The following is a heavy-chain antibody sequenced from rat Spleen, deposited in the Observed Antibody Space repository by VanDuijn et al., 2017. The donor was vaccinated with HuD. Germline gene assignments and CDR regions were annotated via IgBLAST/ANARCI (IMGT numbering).Heavy chain of an antibody. CDR1: GFSLTNFH. J-gene: IGHJ2*01. D-gene: IGHD4-3*01. V-gene: IGHV2-43*01. CDR3: ARGGFDY. CDR2: IWTGGST. Sequence: LTCTVSGFSLTNFHVTWIRQPPGKGLEWMGVIWTGGSTTYNSLLKSRLTITRDISKRQAFLKMNSLQTEDTATYYCARGGFDYWGQGVMVTVSS.